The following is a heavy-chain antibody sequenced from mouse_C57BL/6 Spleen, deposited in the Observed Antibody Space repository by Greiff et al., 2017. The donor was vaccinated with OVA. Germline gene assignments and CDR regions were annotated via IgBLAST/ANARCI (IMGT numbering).Heavy chain of an antibody. CDR2: ISYDGSN. CDR1: GYSITSGYY. CDR3: ARGGNYAMDY. Sequence: EVQLQQSGPGLVKPSQSLSLTCSVTGYSITSGYYWNWIRQFPGNKLEWMGYISYDGSNNYNPSLKNRIPITRDTSKNQFFLKLNSVTTEDTATYYCARGGNYAMDYWGQGTSVTVSS. J-gene: IGHJ4*01. V-gene: IGHV3-6*01.